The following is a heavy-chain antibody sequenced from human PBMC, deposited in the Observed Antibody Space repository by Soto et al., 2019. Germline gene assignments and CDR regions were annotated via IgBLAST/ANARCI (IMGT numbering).Heavy chain of an antibody. J-gene: IGHJ4*02. Sequence: SETLSLTCTVSGGSISSSSYYLGWVRQPPGKGLEWIGSIYYSGSTYYNPSLKSRVTISVDTSKNQFSLKLSSVTAADTAVYYCARGQDDYGDYFEYWGQGTLVTVSS. CDR1: GGSISSSSYY. D-gene: IGHD4-17*01. CDR3: ARGQDDYGDYFEY. V-gene: IGHV4-39*01. CDR2: IYYSGST.